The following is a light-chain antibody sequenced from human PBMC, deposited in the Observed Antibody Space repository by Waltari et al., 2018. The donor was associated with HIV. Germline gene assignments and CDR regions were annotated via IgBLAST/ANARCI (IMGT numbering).Light chain of an antibody. CDR1: RSNIGSNP. CDR2: YNN. Sequence: QSVLTQPPSASGTPGQRVTISCSGRRSNIGSNPVSWYQQLPGTAPKLLISYNNQRPSGVPDRFSGSKSGTSASLAISGLQSEDEGDYYCAAWDDSLDGLFGGGTKLTV. V-gene: IGLV1-44*01. CDR3: AAWDDSLDGL. J-gene: IGLJ2*01.